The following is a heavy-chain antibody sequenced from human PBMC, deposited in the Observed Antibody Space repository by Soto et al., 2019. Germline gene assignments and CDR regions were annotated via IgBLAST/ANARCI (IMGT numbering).Heavy chain of an antibody. CDR3: P. D-gene: IGHD3-22*01. J-gene: IGHJ5*02. CDR1: GGTFSSYA. V-gene: IGHV1-69*05. CDR2: IIPIFGTA. Sequence: QVQLVQSVAEVKKPGSSVKVSGKASGGTFSSYAISWVRQAPGQGLEWMGEIIPIFGTANYAQKFQGRVTIRSEDTAVYYCARDRGPSSGYYPYWFDPWGQGTLVTVSS.